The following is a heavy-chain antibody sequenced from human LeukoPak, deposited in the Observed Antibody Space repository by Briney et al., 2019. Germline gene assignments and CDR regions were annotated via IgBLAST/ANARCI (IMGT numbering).Heavy chain of an antibody. CDR3: AREGAGTFDY. V-gene: IGHV3-7*04. D-gene: IGHD1-1*01. CDR1: GFTFSSYW. Sequence: GGSLRLSGAASGFTFSSYWMSWIRQAPGKGLEWVANIKQDGSDKYYVDSVKGRFTISRDNAKNSLYLQMNGLRAEDTAVYYCAREGAGTFDYWGQGTLVTVSS. CDR2: IKQDGSDK. J-gene: IGHJ4*02.